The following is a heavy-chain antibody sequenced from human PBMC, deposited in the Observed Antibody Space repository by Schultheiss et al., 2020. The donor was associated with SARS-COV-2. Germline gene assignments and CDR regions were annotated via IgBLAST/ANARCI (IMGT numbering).Heavy chain of an antibody. CDR1: GGSISSGGYY. V-gene: IGHV4-31*03. CDR2: IYYSGST. J-gene: IGHJ4*02. D-gene: IGHD3-3*01. Sequence: SETLSLTCTVSGGSISSGGYYWSWIRQHPGKGLEWIGYIYYSGSTYYNPSLESRVTISVDTSKNQFSLKLSSVTAADTAVYYCARTIRITIFGVVQYFDYWGQGTLVTVSS. CDR3: ARTIRITIFGVVQYFDY.